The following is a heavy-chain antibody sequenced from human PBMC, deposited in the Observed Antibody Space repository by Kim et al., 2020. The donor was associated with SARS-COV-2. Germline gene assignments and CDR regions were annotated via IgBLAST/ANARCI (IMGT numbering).Heavy chain of an antibody. V-gene: IGHV7-4-1*02. D-gene: IGHD2-2*03. Sequence: ASVKVSCKASGYTFTYYAMNWVRQAPGQGLEWMGWINTNTGNPTFAQGFTGRFVFSLDTSVSTAYLQIRSLKAEDTAVYYCAGDPLRMDRYYFDYWGQGTLVTVSS. CDR2: INTNTGNP. J-gene: IGHJ4*02. CDR3: AGDPLRMDRYYFDY. CDR1: GYTFTYYA.